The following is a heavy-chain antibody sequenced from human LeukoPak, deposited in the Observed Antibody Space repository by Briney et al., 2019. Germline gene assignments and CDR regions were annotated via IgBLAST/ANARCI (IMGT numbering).Heavy chain of an antibody. D-gene: IGHD6-13*01. J-gene: IGHJ4*02. CDR3: VSQQVVPL. V-gene: IGHV1-2*02. Sequence: ASVTVSCKASGYTFTVYYMHWVRQAPGQGLEWMGWLNPNNGGTNYAQKFQGRVTMARDTSISTAYMELSSLRSDDTAVYYCVSQQVVPLWGQGTLVTVSS. CDR2: LNPNNGGT. CDR1: GYTFTVYY.